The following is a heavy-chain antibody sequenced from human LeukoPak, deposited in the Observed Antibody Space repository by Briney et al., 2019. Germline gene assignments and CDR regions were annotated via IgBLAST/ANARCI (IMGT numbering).Heavy chain of an antibody. Sequence: QSGGSLRLSCATSGFTFGSYWMTWVRQPPGKGLEWVANIKQDGSEKNYVDSVKGRYTISRDNSKNSLYLQMNSLGAEDTAVYYCARDPPRHVQVPCYWGQGTRVTVSS. CDR3: ARDPPRHVQVPCY. CDR2: IKQDGSEK. J-gene: IGHJ4*02. D-gene: IGHD1-1*01. V-gene: IGHV3-7*03. CDR1: GFTFGSYW.